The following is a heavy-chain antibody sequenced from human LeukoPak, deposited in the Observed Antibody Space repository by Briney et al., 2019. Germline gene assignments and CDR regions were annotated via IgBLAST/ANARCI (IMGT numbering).Heavy chain of an antibody. J-gene: IGHJ4*02. Sequence: GGSLRLPCAPSGSTFNDVWMAWARQAPGKGLEWVANINPDGSTKQYVDSVRGRFTISRDNAKNSLYLQMNSLRAEDTGLYHCARDMKGNLDYWGQGTLVTVSS. CDR3: ARDMKGNLDY. CDR2: INPDGSTK. CDR1: GSTFNDVW. D-gene: IGHD3-16*01. V-gene: IGHV3-7*01.